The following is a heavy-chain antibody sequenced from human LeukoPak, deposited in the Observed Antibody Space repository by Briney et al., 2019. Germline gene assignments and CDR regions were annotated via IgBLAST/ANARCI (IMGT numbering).Heavy chain of an antibody. CDR2: FHFSGAI. D-gene: IGHD2-8*01. V-gene: IGHV4-39*06. CDR1: SVSITSYSHN. CDR3: SRENGAFSPFGY. Sequence: SETLSLTCTVSSVSITSYSHNYDWIRQPPGKGLEWIGGFHFSGAINYNPSLKSRVTIFVDTSAKQLTLKLNSVTAADTAVYYCSRENGAFSPFGYWGQGYLVTVLS. J-gene: IGHJ4*02.